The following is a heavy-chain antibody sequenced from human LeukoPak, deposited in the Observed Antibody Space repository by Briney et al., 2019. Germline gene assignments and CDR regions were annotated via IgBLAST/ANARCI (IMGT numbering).Heavy chain of an antibody. Sequence: GGSLRLSCAASGFTFSSYDMHWVRQATGKGLEWVSAIGTAGDTSYPASVKGRCTISRENAKNSLYLQMNSLRAGDTAVYYWARGPAARPGIHYYSYMDVWGKGTTVTVSS. CDR3: ARGPAARPGIHYYSYMDV. D-gene: IGHD6-6*01. J-gene: IGHJ6*03. V-gene: IGHV3-13*01. CDR2: IGTAGDT. CDR1: GFTFSSYD.